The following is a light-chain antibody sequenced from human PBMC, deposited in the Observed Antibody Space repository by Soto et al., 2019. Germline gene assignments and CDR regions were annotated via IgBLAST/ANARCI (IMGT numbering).Light chain of an antibody. CDR2: DAS. J-gene: IGKJ1*01. CDR3: QQYGSAPWT. Sequence: EIVLTQSPGTLSLSPGERATLSCRASQSVTSRWLAWFQQKPGQAPRLLIYDASSRAAGIPDRFSGSGSGTDFTLTISRLEPEDFAVYYCQQYGSAPWTFGKGTKVEIK. CDR1: QSVTSRW. V-gene: IGKV3-20*01.